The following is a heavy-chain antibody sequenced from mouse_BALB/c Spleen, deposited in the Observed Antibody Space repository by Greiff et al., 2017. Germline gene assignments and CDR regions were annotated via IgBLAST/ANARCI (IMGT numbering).Heavy chain of an antibody. CDR3: ARGHYYGSWFAY. CDR2: ILPGSGST. Sequence: QVQLQQSGAELMKPGASVKISCKATGYTFSSYWIEWVKQRPGHGLEWIGEILPGSGSTNYNEKFKGKATFTADTSSNTAYMQLSSLTSEDSAVYYCARGHYYGSWFAYWGQGTLVTVSA. D-gene: IGHD1-2*01. V-gene: IGHV1-9*01. CDR1: GYTFSSYW. J-gene: IGHJ3*01.